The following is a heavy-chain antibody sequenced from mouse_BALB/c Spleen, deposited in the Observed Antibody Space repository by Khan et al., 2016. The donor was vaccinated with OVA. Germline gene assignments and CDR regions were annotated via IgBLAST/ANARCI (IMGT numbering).Heavy chain of an antibody. CDR2: INTYTGEP. CDR3: ARIHGGY. CDR1: GYTFTDYV. J-gene: IGHJ2*01. V-gene: IGHV9-3-1*01. Sequence: QIQLVQSGPDLKKPGETVKISCKASGYTFTDYVMNWVKQAPGKGLKWMGWINTYTGEPTYADDFKGRFAFSLETSASTAYLQINSLKNEDTATYFCARIHGGYWVQGTTLTVSS.